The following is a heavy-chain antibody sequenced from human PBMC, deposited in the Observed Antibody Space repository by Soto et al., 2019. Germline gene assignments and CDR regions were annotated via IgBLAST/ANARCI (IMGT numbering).Heavy chain of an antibody. D-gene: IGHD2-2*01. V-gene: IGHV6-1*01. J-gene: IGHJ6*02. Sequence: SQTHSLTCPITWDSLSSNSTAWHWLRQSPLSGLEWLGRTYYRSKWYNDYAVSVKSRITINPDTSKNQFSLQLNSVTPEDTAVYYCARASMTPAATIRYYYYGMDVWGQGTTVTVSS. CDR2: TYYRSKWYN. CDR3: ARASMTPAATIRYYYYGMDV. CDR1: WDSLSSNSTA.